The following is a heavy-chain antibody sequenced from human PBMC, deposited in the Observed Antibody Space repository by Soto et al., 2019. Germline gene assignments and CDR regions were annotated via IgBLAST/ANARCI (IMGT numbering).Heavy chain of an antibody. D-gene: IGHD1-26*01. CDR1: GGSISSSSYY. CDR2: IYYSGST. V-gene: IGHV4-39*01. Sequence: SETLSLTCTVSGGSISSSSYYWGWIRQPPGKGLEWIGSIYYSGSTYYNPSLKSRVTISVDTSKNQFSLKLSSVTAADTAVYYCARIKAPPTANAFDIWGQGTMVTVSS. CDR3: ARIKAPPTANAFDI. J-gene: IGHJ3*02.